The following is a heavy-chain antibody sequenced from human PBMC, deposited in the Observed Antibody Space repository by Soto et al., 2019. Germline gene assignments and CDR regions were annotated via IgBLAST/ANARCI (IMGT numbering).Heavy chain of an antibody. CDR1: GFTFSTYG. V-gene: IGHV3-33*01. CDR2: IWYDGSNE. D-gene: IGHD4-4*01. J-gene: IGHJ5*02. CDR3: ARGIDPGDYRLSWFHP. Sequence: QVQLVESGGGVVQPGRSLRLSCAASGFTFSTYGMHWVRQAPGKGLEWVAVIWYDGSNEYYADSVKGRFTISRDNSKNTVCLQMNSLRVEDTAVYYCARGIDPGDYRLSWFHPWGQGTLVTVSS.